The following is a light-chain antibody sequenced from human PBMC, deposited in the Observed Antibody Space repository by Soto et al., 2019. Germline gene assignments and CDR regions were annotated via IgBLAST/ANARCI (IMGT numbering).Light chain of an antibody. J-gene: IGLJ2*01. CDR1: SSNIGSNY. CDR3: AAWDDSLSGVV. V-gene: IGLV1-47*01. CDR2: KNN. Sequence: QAVVTQPPSASGTPGQRVTISCSGSSSNIGSNYVYWYHQFTGTAPKLLIYKNNQRPSGVPDRFSGSKSGTSASLAISGLRSEDEADYYCAAWDDSLSGVVFGGGTQLTVL.